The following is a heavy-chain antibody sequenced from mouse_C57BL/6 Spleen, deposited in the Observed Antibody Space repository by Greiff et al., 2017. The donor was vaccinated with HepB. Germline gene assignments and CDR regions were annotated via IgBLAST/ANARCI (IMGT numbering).Heavy chain of an antibody. CDR3: ARVYYYGSRGFDY. V-gene: IGHV5-16*01. CDR2: INYDGSST. CDR1: GFTFSDYY. Sequence: EVKLMESEGGLVQPGSSMKLSCTASGFTFSDYYMAWVRQVPEKGLEWVANINYDGSSTYYLDSLKSRFIISRDNAKNILYLQMSSLKSEETATYYCARVYYYGSRGFDYWGQGTTLTVSS. J-gene: IGHJ2*01. D-gene: IGHD1-1*01.